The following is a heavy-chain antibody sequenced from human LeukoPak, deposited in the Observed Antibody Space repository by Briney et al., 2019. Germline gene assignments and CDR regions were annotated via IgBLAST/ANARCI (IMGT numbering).Heavy chain of an antibody. Sequence: PSETLSLTCTVSGSSFTSNNYYWGWIRQPPGKGLEWIGSIYYSGSTYYNPSLKSRVTISVDTSKNQFSLKLSSVTAADTAVYYCARPRVGYFDYWGQGTLVTVSS. J-gene: IGHJ4*02. CDR2: IYYSGST. CDR1: GSSFTSNNYY. D-gene: IGHD1-26*01. CDR3: ARPRVGYFDY. V-gene: IGHV4-39*07.